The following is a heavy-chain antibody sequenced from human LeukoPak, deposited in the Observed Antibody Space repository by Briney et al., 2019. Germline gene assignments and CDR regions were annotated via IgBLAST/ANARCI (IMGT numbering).Heavy chain of an antibody. CDR1: GFTFSNYA. D-gene: IGHD2-2*01. CDR2: ISSSSSYI. CDR3: ARAGYDPVAFDY. V-gene: IGHV3-21*01. J-gene: IGHJ4*02. Sequence: GGSLRLSCAASGFTFSNYAMNWVRQAPGKGLEWVSSISSSSSYIYYADSVKGRFTISRDNAKNSLYLQMNSLRAEDTAVYYCARAGYDPVAFDYWGQGTLVTVSS.